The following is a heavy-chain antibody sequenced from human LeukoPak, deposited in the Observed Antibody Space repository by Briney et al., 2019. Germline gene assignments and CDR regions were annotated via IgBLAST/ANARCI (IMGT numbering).Heavy chain of an antibody. V-gene: IGHV3-9*01. D-gene: IGHD3-22*01. J-gene: IGHJ4*02. CDR2: ISWNSGDI. Sequence: PGGSLRLSCAASGFTFDDYAMPWVRQAPGKGLEWVSGISWNSGDIGYADSLKGRFTISRDNAKNFLYLQMNSLRAEDTALYYCAKGRWLSESPLDYWGQGTLVTVSS. CDR1: GFTFDDYA. CDR3: AKGRWLSESPLDY.